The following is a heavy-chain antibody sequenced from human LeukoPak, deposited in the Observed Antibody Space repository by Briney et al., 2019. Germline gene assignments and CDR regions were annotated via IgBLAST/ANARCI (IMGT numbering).Heavy chain of an antibody. Sequence: GASVKVSCKASGYTFTGYYMHWVRQAPGQGLEWMGRINPNSGGTNYAQKFQGRVTMTRDTSISTAYMELSRLRSDDTAVYYCARDLGTDHWFDPWGQGTLVTVSS. V-gene: IGHV1-2*06. CDR3: ARDLGTDHWFDP. D-gene: IGHD1-1*01. CDR1: GYTFTGYY. J-gene: IGHJ5*02. CDR2: INPNSGGT.